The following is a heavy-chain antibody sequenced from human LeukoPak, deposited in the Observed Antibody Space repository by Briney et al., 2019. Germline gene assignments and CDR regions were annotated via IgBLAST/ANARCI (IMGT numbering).Heavy chain of an antibody. Sequence: SETLSLTCTVSGYSISSGYYWGWIRQPPGKGLEWIGSIYHSGSTYYNPSLKSRVTISVDTSKNQFSLKLSSVTAADTAVYYCAREPTVVSPLDYWGQGTLVTVSS. CDR2: IYHSGST. V-gene: IGHV4-38-2*02. D-gene: IGHD4-23*01. CDR1: GYSISSGYY. J-gene: IGHJ4*02. CDR3: AREPTVVSPLDY.